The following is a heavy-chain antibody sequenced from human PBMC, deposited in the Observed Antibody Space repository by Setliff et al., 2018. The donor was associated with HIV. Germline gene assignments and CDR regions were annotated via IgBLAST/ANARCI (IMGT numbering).Heavy chain of an antibody. CDR3: AKDPAVNAYGDYPLGGMDV. CDR2: IWYDGSNK. V-gene: IGHV3-33*06. J-gene: IGHJ6*03. D-gene: IGHD4-17*01. CDR1: GFTFSSKG. Sequence: PGGSLRLSCAASGFTFSSKGMHWVRQAPGKGLEWVAIIWYDGSNKYYADSVKGRFTISRDNSKKMLFLQMNSLRAEDTAVYYCAKDPAVNAYGDYPLGGMDVWGKGTTVTVS.